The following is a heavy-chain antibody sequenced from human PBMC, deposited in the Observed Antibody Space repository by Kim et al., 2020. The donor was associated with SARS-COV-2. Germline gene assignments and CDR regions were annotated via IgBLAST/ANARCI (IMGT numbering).Heavy chain of an antibody. CDR2: VYHTGNT. J-gene: IGHJ5*02. V-gene: IGHV4-59*01. Sequence: SETLSLTCSVSGDSIRSYYWTWIRQPPGKRLEWIGYVYHTGNTNYNPSLRGRVTISLDTSKRQFSLTLTSVTAADTAVYYCASSGVAAVGWFDPWGQGTLVTVSS. CDR3: ASSGVAAVGWFDP. D-gene: IGHD2-15*01. CDR1: GDSIRSYY.